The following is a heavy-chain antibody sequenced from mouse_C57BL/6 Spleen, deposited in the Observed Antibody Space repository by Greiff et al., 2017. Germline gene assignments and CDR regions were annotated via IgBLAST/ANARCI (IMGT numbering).Heavy chain of an antibody. CDR1: GYAFSSYW. Sequence: QVQLQPSGAELVKPGASVKISCKASGYAFSSYWMNWVKQRPGKGLEWIGQIYPGDGDTNYNGKFKGKATLTADKASSTAYMQLSSLTSEDSAVYFCARRGDYDDAMDYWGQGTSVTVSS. D-gene: IGHD2-4*01. CDR3: ARRGDYDDAMDY. J-gene: IGHJ4*01. CDR2: IYPGDGDT. V-gene: IGHV1-80*01.